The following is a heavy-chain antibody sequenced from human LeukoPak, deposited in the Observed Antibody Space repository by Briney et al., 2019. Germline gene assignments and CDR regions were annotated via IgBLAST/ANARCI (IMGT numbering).Heavy chain of an antibody. Sequence: GGSLRLSCAASGFTFSKSWMSWVRQTPEKGLEWVANIKEDGSAQYYGDSVKGRFTIPRDNAKNSLYLQMNNLRAEDTAVYYCAKDDDGYYWGQGILVNVSS. CDR2: IKEDGSAQ. D-gene: IGHD3-3*01. J-gene: IGHJ4*02. CDR1: GFTFSKSW. V-gene: IGHV3-7*04. CDR3: AKDDDGYY.